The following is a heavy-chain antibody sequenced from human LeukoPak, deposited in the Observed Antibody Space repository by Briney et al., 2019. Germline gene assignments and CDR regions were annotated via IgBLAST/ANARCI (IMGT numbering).Heavy chain of an antibody. CDR1: GGTFSSYT. CDR3: ARAGHWGSSTSSNYMDV. D-gene: IGHD2-2*01. CDR2: IIPILGIA. V-gene: IGHV1-69*02. J-gene: IGHJ6*03. Sequence: ASVKVSCKASGGTFSSYTISWVRQAPGQGLELMGRIIPILGIANYAQKFQGRVTITADKSTSTAYMELSSLRSEDTAVYYCARAGHWGSSTSSNYMDVWGKGTTVTVSS.